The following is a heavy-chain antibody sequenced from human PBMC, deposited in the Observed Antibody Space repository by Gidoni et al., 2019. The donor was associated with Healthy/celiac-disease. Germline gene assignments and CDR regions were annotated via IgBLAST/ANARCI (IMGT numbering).Heavy chain of an antibody. Sequence: EVQLVESGGGLVQPGGSLRLSCAASGFTFSSYWMSWVRQAQGKGLEWVANIKQDGSEKYYVDSVKGRFTISRDNAKNSLYLQMNSLRAEDTAVYYCARDWGRSSSLNDYWGQGTLVTVSS. J-gene: IGHJ4*02. CDR3: ARDWGRSSSLNDY. V-gene: IGHV3-7*03. CDR2: IKQDGSEK. D-gene: IGHD6-6*01. CDR1: GFTFSSYW.